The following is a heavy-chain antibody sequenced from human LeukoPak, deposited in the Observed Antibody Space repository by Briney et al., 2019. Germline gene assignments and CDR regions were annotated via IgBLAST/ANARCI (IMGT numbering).Heavy chain of an antibody. J-gene: IGHJ4*02. V-gene: IGHV5-51*01. Sequence: GESLKISCKGSGYSFTSYWIGWVRKMLGKGLEWMGIIYPGDSDTRYSPSFQGQVTISADKSISTAYLQWSSLKASDTAMYYCARHAPLVRGVIYYFDHWGQGTLVTVSS. CDR3: ARHAPLVRGVIYYFDH. CDR2: IYPGDSDT. D-gene: IGHD3-10*01. CDR1: GYSFTSYW.